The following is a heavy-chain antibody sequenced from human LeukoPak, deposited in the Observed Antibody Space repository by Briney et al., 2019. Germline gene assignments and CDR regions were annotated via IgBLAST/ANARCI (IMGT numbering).Heavy chain of an antibody. Sequence: QPGRSLRLSCAASGFTFSSYGMHWVRQAPGKGLEWVAVIWYGGSNKYYADSVKGRFTISRDNSKNTLYLQMNSLRAEDTAVYYCAKAQGYCSGGSCYSLDAFDIWGQGTMVTVSS. D-gene: IGHD2-15*01. V-gene: IGHV3-30*18. CDR3: AKAQGYCSGGSCYSLDAFDI. CDR2: IWYGGSNK. CDR1: GFTFSSYG. J-gene: IGHJ3*02.